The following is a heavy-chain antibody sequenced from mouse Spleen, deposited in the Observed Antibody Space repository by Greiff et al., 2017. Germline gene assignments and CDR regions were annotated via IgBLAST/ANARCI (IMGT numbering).Heavy chain of an antibody. CDR2: IDPSDSYT. CDR1: GYTFTSYW. D-gene: IGHD2-4*01. J-gene: IGHJ4*01. Sequence: QVQLQQSGAELVMPGASVKLSCKASGYTFTSYWMHWVKQRPGQGLEWIGEIDPSDSYTNYNQKFKGKATLTVDKSSSTAYMQLSSLTSEDSAVYYCARGAGYDYDTMDYWGQGTSVTVSS. V-gene: IGHV1-69*01. CDR3: ARGAGYDYDTMDY.